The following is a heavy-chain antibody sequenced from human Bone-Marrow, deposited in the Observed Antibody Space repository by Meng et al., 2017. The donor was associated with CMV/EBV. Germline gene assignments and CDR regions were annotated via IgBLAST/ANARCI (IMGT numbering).Heavy chain of an antibody. CDR2: ISAYNGNT. D-gene: IGHD3-3*01. J-gene: IGHJ5*02. Sequence: ASVKVSCKASGYTFTSYGISWVRQAPGQGLEWMGCISAYNGNTNYAQKFQGRVTMTTDTSTSTASMELRSLRFDDTAVYYCARSRFWSGYHNWFDPCAQGTLVTVSS. V-gene: IGHV1-18*01. CDR3: ARSRFWSGYHNWFDP. CDR1: GYTFTSYG.